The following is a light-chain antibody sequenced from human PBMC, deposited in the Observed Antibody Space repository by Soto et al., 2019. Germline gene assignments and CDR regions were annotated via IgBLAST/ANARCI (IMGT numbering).Light chain of an antibody. V-gene: IGKV3-15*01. Sequence: EVVMTQSPATLSVSPGERVTFSCRASQSVTTNLAWYQHKPGQAPRLLIYGASTRATGIPARFSGSGSGTEFTSAICRLKFEACAVYYYQHYNNGARWTFGEGTKVDIK. CDR2: GAS. CDR1: QSVTTN. J-gene: IGKJ1*01. CDR3: QHYNNGARWT.